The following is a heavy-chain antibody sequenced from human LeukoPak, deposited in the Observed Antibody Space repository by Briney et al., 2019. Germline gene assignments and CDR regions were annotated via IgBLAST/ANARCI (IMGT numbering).Heavy chain of an antibody. CDR1: GYTFTGYY. V-gene: IGHV1-2*02. D-gene: IGHD3-22*01. Sequence: ASVKVSCKASGYTFTGYYMHWVRQAPGQGVEWMVWINPNLGGTNYAQKFQRRFTMTRHTSIRTAYMELSRLRSDDTAVYYCASSFSSGYFDYWGQGTLVTVSS. CDR2: INPNLGGT. CDR3: ASSFSSGYFDY. J-gene: IGHJ4*02.